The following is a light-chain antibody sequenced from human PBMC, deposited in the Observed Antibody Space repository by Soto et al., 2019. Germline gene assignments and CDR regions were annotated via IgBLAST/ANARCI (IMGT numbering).Light chain of an antibody. Sequence: EIVLTQSPATLSLSPGERATLSCRASQSVSSYLAWYQQKAGQAPRLLIYDASNRATGIPDRFSGSGSGTDFTLTISRLKPEDFAVYYCQQRSSWPRTFGLGTKVEI. CDR1: QSVSSY. CDR2: DAS. J-gene: IGKJ1*01. CDR3: QQRSSWPRT. V-gene: IGKV3-11*01.